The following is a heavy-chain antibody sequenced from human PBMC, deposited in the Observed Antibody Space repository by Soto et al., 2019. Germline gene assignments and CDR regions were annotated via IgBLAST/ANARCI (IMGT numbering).Heavy chain of an antibody. J-gene: IGHJ5*02. D-gene: IGHD3-10*01. CDR1: GGSISSGGYY. V-gene: IGHV4-31*03. CDR3: ARGFGNWFDP. Sequence: PSETLSLTCTVSGGSISSGGYYWSWIRQHPGKGLEWIGSIYYSGSTYYNPSLKSRVTISVDTSKNQFSLKLSSVTAADTAVYYCARGFGNWFDPWGQGTLVTSPQ. CDR2: IYYSGST.